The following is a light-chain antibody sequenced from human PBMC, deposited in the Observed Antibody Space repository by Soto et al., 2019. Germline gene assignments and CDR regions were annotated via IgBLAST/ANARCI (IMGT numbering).Light chain of an antibody. Sequence: QSALTQPVSVSGSPGQSITISCTGTSSDVGGFNYVSWYQQHPGKAPKVMIYEVSNRPSGVSNRFSGSKSGNTASLTISGLQAEDEADYYCTSYTSTALRVFGGGTKVTVL. V-gene: IGLV2-14*01. CDR3: TSYTSTALRV. J-gene: IGLJ3*02. CDR1: SSDVGGFNY. CDR2: EVS.